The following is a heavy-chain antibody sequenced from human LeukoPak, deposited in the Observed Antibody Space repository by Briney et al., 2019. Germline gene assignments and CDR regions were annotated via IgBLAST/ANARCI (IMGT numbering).Heavy chain of an antibody. Sequence: PGGSLRLSCAASGFTFSDYYMSWIRQAPGKGLEWVSYISSSGSTIYYADSVKGRFTISRDNAKNSLYLQMNSLRAEDTALYYCAKLYGYSYGYIDFWGQGTLVTVSS. D-gene: IGHD5-18*01. CDR2: ISSSGSTI. J-gene: IGHJ4*02. CDR3: AKLYGYSYGYIDF. V-gene: IGHV3-11*01. CDR1: GFTFSDYY.